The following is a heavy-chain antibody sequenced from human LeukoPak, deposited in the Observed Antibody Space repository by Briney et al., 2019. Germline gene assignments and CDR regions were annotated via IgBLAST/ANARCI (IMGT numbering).Heavy chain of an antibody. J-gene: IGHJ5*02. D-gene: IGHD3-3*02. CDR3: AGDVLAEHWFDP. Sequence: ASVKVSCKASGYTFTSYGISWVRQAPGQGLEWMGWISAYNGNTNYAQKLQGRVTMTTDTSTSTAYMELRSLRSDDTAVYYCAGDVLAEHWFDPWGQGTLVTVSS. V-gene: IGHV1-18*01. CDR1: GYTFTSYG. CDR2: ISAYNGNT.